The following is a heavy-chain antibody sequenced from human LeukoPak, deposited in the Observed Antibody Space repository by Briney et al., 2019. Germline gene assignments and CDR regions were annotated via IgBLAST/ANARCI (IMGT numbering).Heavy chain of an antibody. CDR2: INPSGGST. Sequence: ASVKVSCKASGYTFTSFYMHWVRQAPGQGLEWVGIINPSGGSTSYAQKFQGRVTMTRDTSTSTVYMELSSLRSDDTAVYYCAREFGYDYVWGSSSDAFDTWGQGTMVTVSS. V-gene: IGHV1-46*01. CDR3: AREFGYDYVWGSSSDAFDT. J-gene: IGHJ3*02. D-gene: IGHD3-16*01. CDR1: GYTFTSFY.